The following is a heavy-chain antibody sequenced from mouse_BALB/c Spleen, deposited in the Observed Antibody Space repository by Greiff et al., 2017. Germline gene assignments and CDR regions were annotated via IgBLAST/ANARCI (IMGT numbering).Heavy chain of an antibody. CDR2: IRNKANGYTT. Sequence: EVQLVESGGGLVQPGGSLRLSCATSGFTFTDYYMSWVRQPPGKALEWLGFIRNKANGYTTEYSASVKGRFTISRDNSQSILYLQMNTLRAEDSATYYCARDGPFYYGSSYAMDYWGQGTSVTVSS. CDR3: ARDGPFYYGSSYAMDY. V-gene: IGHV7-3*02. D-gene: IGHD1-1*01. J-gene: IGHJ4*01. CDR1: GFTFTDYY.